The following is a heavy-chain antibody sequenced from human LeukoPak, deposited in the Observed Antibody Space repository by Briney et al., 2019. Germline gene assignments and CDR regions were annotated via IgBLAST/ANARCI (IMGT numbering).Heavy chain of an antibody. CDR2: IYYSGST. J-gene: IGHJ5*02. Sequence: SETLSLTCTVSGGSISSGGYYWSWIRQHPWKGLEWIGYIYYSGSTYYNPSLKSRVTISVDTSKNQFSLKLSSVTAADTAVYYCARDYGSGSYSEYNWFDPWGQGTLVTVSS. V-gene: IGHV4-31*03. CDR3: ARDYGSGSYSEYNWFDP. D-gene: IGHD3-10*01. CDR1: GGSISSGGYY.